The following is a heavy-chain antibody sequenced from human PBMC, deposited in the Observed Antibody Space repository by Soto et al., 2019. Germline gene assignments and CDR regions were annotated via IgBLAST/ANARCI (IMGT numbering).Heavy chain of an antibody. Sequence: QVQLVQSGAEVKKPGSSVKVSCKASGGNFRCQSISSSWVRQAPGQGLEWMGRAIPVLGVANYAQKFQGRVTINADKSTSTVYMELSSLRSEDTAIYYCARDRDVAGPGTVETNYYYGMDVWGQGTTVTVSS. D-gene: IGHD6-13*01. J-gene: IGHJ6*02. CDR2: AIPVLGVA. CDR3: ARDRDVAGPGTVETNYYYGMDV. CDR1: GGNFRCQS. V-gene: IGHV1-69*08.